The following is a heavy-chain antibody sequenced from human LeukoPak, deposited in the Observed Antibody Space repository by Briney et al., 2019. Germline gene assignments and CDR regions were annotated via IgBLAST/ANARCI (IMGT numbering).Heavy chain of an antibody. CDR3: AKDGAARPLIDYYYMDV. V-gene: IGHV3-21*01. D-gene: IGHD6-6*01. J-gene: IGHJ6*03. Sequence: GRSLRLSCAASGFTFSTYSMNWVRQAPGKGLEWVSSISGTSSYIYYADSVKGRFTISRDNSKNTLYLQMNSLRAEDTAVYYCAKDGAARPLIDYYYMDVWGKGTTVTVSS. CDR2: ISGTSSYI. CDR1: GFTFSTYS.